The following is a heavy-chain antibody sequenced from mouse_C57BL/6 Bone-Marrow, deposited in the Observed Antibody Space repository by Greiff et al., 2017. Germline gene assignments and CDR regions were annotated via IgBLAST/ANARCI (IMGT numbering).Heavy chain of an antibody. D-gene: IGHD3-3*01. CDR2: IDPSDSYT. CDR1: GYTFTSYW. CDR3: ARGWAGPFDY. Sequence: QVQLKQPGAELVMPGASVKLSCKASGYTFTSYWMHWVKQRPGQGLEWIGEIDPSDSYTNYNQKFKGKSTLTVDKSSSTAYMQLSSLTSEDSAVYYCARGWAGPFDYWGQGTTLTVSS. V-gene: IGHV1-69*01. J-gene: IGHJ2*01.